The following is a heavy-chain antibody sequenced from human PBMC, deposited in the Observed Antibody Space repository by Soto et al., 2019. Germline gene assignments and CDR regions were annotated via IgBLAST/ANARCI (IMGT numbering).Heavy chain of an antibody. J-gene: IGHJ4*02. D-gene: IGHD3-22*01. Sequence: QVQLVQSGAEVKKPGASMKVSCKASGYTFTSYGISWVRQAPGQGLEWMGWISAYNGNTNYAQKLQGRVTMTTDTSTSTAYMELRSLRSDDTAVYYCARDGYYYDSSGYSTFDYWGQGPLVTVSS. V-gene: IGHV1-18*04. CDR1: GYTFTSYG. CDR3: ARDGYYYDSSGYSTFDY. CDR2: ISAYNGNT.